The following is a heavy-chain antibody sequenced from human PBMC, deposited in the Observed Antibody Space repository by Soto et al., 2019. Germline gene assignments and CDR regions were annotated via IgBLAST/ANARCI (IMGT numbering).Heavy chain of an antibody. D-gene: IGHD5-18*01. CDR3: VSCGTVVVPPTEPGGY. Sequence: EVQLVESGGGLVQPGGSLRLSCAASGFTFSGYWMHWVRHVPGKGLVWVSRINSDGSSTDYADSVKGRFTISRDNTTNTLYLQMNSLRAEDTAVYYCVSCGTVVVPPTEPGGYWGQGTLVTVTS. J-gene: IGHJ4*02. CDR1: GFTFSGYW. CDR2: INSDGSST. V-gene: IGHV3-74*01.